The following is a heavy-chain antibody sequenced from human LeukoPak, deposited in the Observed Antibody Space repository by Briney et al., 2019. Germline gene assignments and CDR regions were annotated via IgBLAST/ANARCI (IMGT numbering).Heavy chain of an antibody. CDR2: ISSSTRII. V-gene: IGHV3-48*04. J-gene: IGHJ4*02. D-gene: IGHD2/OR15-2a*01. CDR1: GLTFSPYS. Sequence: GGSLRLSCAASGLTFSPYSMGWVRQAPGKGLEWVSYISSSTRIIYYADSVKGRFTISRDNAKNSLYLQMDSLRVEDTAVYYCASVNIARDFDYWGQGTLVTVSS. CDR3: ASVNIARDFDY.